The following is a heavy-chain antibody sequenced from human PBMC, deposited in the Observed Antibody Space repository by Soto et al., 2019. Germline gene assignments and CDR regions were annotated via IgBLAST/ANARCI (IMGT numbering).Heavy chain of an antibody. V-gene: IGHV3-30*18. J-gene: IGHJ1*01. D-gene: IGHD5-12*01. CDR3: AKDLYSGYDLYFQH. Sequence: GGSLRLSCAASGFTFRSYGMHWVRQAPGKGLEWVAVISYDGSNKYYADSVKGRFTISRDNSKNTLYLQMNSLRAEDTAVYYCAKDLYSGYDLYFQHWGQGTLVTVSS. CDR1: GFTFRSYG. CDR2: ISYDGSNK.